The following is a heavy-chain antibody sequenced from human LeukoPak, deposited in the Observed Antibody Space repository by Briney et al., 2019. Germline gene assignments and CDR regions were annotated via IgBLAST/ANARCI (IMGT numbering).Heavy chain of an antibody. CDR2: IYTSGST. D-gene: IGHD3-22*01. CDR1: SGSISSYY. J-gene: IGHJ4*02. CDR3: ARERDMIVVVSPTYYFDY. V-gene: IGHV4-4*07. Sequence: NPSETLSLTCTVSSGSISSYYWSWIRQPAGKGLEWIGRIYTSGSTNYNPSLKSRVTMSVDTSKNQFSLKLSSVTAADTAVYYCARERDMIVVVSPTYYFDYWGQGTLVTVSS.